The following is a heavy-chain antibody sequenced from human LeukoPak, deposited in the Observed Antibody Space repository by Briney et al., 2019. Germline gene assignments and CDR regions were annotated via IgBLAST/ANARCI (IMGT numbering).Heavy chain of an antibody. CDR2: IYSGGST. V-gene: IGHV3-53*01. J-gene: IGHJ4*02. CDR1: GFTFSDYY. D-gene: IGHD1/OR15-1a*01. CDR3: ARGLNRPTNN. Sequence: PGGSLRLSCAASGFTFSDYYMSWIRQAPGKGLEWVSVIYSGGSTYYADSVKGRFTISRHNSKNTLYLQMNSLRAEDTAVYYCARGLNRPTNNWGQGTLVTVSS.